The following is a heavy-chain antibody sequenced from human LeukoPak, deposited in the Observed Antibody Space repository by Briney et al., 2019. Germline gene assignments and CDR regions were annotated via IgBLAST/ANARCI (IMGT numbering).Heavy chain of an antibody. D-gene: IGHD1-26*01. Sequence: PGGSLRLSCAASGFTISSYAMSWVRQAPGKGREWASAIIGSGGSTYYADSVKGRFTISRDNSKNTLYLQMNSLRAEDTAVYYCAKDLSVSGIVGLPTTTEYDYWGQGTLVTVSS. J-gene: IGHJ4*02. CDR3: AKDLSVSGIVGLPTTTEYDY. CDR2: IIGSGGST. CDR1: GFTISSYA. V-gene: IGHV3-23*01.